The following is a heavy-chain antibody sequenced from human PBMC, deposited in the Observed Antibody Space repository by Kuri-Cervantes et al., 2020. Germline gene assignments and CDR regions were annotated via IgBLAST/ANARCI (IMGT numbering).Heavy chain of an antibody. CDR2: ISSDSRTV. D-gene: IGHD3-10*01. V-gene: IGHV3-48*01. Sequence: GESLKISCAASGFTFSPYPMNWVRQAPGKGLEWISYISSDSRTVYYEDSVKGRFTISRDNSKNTLYLQMNSLRAEDMAVYYCARDSGYYYGSGSQLYYYYGMDVWGQGTTVTVSS. CDR1: GFTFSPYP. CDR3: ARDSGYYYGSGSQLYYYYGMDV. J-gene: IGHJ6*02.